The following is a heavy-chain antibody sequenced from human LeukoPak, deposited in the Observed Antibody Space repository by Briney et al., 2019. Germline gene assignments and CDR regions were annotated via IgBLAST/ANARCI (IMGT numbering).Heavy chain of an antibody. D-gene: IGHD2-15*01. V-gene: IGHV1-2*02. J-gene: IGHJ5*02. CDR2: INSNSGGT. CDR3: ARGRYCSGGSCRAGSWFAP. Sequence: AASVKVSCKASGYTFTGYYMHWVRQAPGQGLEWMGWINSNSGGTNYAQKFQGRVTMPRHTSLSTAYMELSRLRSDHTAVYYCARGRYCSGGSCRAGSWFAPWGQGTLVTVSS. CDR1: GYTFTGYY.